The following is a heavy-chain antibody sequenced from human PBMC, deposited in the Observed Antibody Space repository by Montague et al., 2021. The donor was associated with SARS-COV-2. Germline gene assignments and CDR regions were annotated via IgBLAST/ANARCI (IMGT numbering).Heavy chain of an antibody. CDR2: IYDSGNT. D-gene: IGHD3-10*01. CDR3: ARGCLSYFGAGSHCYGIDV. V-gene: IGHV4-59*01. J-gene: IGHJ6*02. Sequence: SETLSLTCAVYGMFITSYYWNWIRQPPGKGLEWIGYIYDSGNTNYNPSXXSRVTMSVDTSKNQLSLKLTSVTAADTAVYYCARGCLSYFGAGSHCYGIDVWGQGTTVTVSS. CDR1: GMFITSYY.